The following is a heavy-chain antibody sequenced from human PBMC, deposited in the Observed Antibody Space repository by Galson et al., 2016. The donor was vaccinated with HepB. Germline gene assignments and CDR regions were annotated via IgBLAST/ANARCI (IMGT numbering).Heavy chain of an antibody. CDR3: SRGGSSSWYAHYFDY. CDR2: ISYDGSNK. CDR1: GFTFSHYA. D-gene: IGHD6-13*01. V-gene: IGHV3-30-3*01. Sequence: SLRLSCAASGFTFSHYAMHWVRQAPGKGLEWVAVISYDGSNKYYADSVKGRFTVSRDNSKNTLYLQMNSLRTQDTAVYYCSRGGSSSWYAHYFDYWGQGTLVTVSS. J-gene: IGHJ4*02.